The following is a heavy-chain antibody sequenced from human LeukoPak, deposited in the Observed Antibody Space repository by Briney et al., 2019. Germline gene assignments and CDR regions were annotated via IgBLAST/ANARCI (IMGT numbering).Heavy chain of an antibody. D-gene: IGHD2-2*01. CDR3: AKERIVVVPAALDY. CDR2: ISYDGSNK. J-gene: IGHJ4*02. Sequence: GSLRLSCAASGFTFSSYGMHWVRQAPGKGLEWVAVISYDGSNKYYADSVKGRFTISRDNSKNTLYLQMNSLRAEDTAVYYCAKERIVVVPAALDYWGQGTLVTVSS. CDR1: GFTFSSYG. V-gene: IGHV3-30*18.